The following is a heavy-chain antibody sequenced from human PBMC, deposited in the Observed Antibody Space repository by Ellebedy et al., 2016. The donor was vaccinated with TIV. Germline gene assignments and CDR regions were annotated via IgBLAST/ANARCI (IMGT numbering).Heavy chain of an antibody. Sequence: GGSLRLXXAASGFTFSSYSMNWVRQAPGKGLEWVSYISSSSSTIYYADSVKGRFTISRDNAKNPLYPQMNSLRAEDTAVYYCAKDFGNSSGWDFDYWGQGTLVTVSS. CDR2: ISSSSSTI. D-gene: IGHD6-19*01. CDR1: GFTFSSYS. J-gene: IGHJ4*02. CDR3: AKDFGNSSGWDFDY. V-gene: IGHV3-48*01.